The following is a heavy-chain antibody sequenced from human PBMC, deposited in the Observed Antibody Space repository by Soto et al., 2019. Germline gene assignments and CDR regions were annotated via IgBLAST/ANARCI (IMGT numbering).Heavy chain of an antibody. J-gene: IGHJ5*02. CDR1: GFTFSSYA. D-gene: IGHD3-3*01. Sequence: EVQLLESGGGLVQPGGSLRLSCAASGFTFSSYAMSWVRQAPGKGLEWVSAISGSGGSTYYADSVKGRFTISRDNSKKTPDLPMNSLRAEVTAVYYCATDPYYDFWSGYLGWFDPWGQGTLFTVSS. CDR2: ISGSGGST. CDR3: ATDPYYDFWSGYLGWFDP. V-gene: IGHV3-23*01.